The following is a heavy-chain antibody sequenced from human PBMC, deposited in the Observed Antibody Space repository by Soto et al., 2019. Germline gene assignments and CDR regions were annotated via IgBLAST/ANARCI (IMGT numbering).Heavy chain of an antibody. CDR3: TTDPAPEDIVVVVAATRPFDY. V-gene: IGHV3-15*07. D-gene: IGHD2-15*01. CDR1: GFTFSNAW. J-gene: IGHJ4*02. CDR2: IKSKTDGGTT. Sequence: PGGSLRLSCAASGFTFSNAWMNWVRQAPGKGLEWVGRIKSKTDGGTTDYAAPVKGRFTISRDDSKNTLYLQMNSLKTEDTAVYYCTTDPAPEDIVVVVAATRPFDYWGQGTLVTVSS.